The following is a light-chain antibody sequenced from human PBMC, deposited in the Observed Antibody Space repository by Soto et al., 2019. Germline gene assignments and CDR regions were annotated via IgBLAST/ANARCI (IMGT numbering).Light chain of an antibody. V-gene: IGKV3-20*01. CDR2: GAS. J-gene: IGKJ1*01. Sequence: EIVLTQSPGTLSLSPGERATLSCRASQSVSSSYLAWYQQKLGQAPRRHIYGASSRATGSPDRFSGSGSGTDFTLTITRLEPEDFAVYYCQQYGSSPTFGQGTKVDLK. CDR1: QSVSSSY. CDR3: QQYGSSPT.